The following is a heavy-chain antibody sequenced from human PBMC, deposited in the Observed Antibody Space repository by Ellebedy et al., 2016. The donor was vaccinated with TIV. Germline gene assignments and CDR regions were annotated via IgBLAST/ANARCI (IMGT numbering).Heavy chain of an antibody. V-gene: IGHV3-74*01. J-gene: IGHJ4*02. CDR1: GFTFSRYG. CDR2: INSDGSST. Sequence: GESLKISCAASGFTFSRYGMHWVRQAPGKGLVWVSRINSDGSSTTYADSVKGRFTISRDNAKNTLYLQMNSLRAEDTAVYYCARGRTTGIWGQGTLVTVSS. D-gene: IGHD1-14*01. CDR3: ARGRTTGI.